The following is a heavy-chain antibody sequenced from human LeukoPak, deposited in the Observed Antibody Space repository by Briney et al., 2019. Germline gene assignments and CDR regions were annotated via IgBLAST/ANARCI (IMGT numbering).Heavy chain of an antibody. CDR2: MNPNSGNT. J-gene: IGHJ6*03. V-gene: IGHV1-8*02. CDR1: GYTFTGYY. Sequence: ASVKVSCKASGYTFTGYYMHWVRQAPGQGLEWMGWMNPNSGNTGYAQKFQGRVTMTRNTSISTAYMELSSLRSEDTAVYYCARAVVPAIPAYYYMDVWGKGTTVTISS. D-gene: IGHD2-2*01. CDR3: ARAVVPAIPAYYYMDV.